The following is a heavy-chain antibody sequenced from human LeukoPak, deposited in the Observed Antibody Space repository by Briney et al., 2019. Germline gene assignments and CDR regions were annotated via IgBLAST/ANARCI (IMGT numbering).Heavy chain of an antibody. CDR3: AREAVAAAGVGMDV. CDR2: IYHSGST. CDR1: GYSISSGYY. D-gene: IGHD6-13*01. V-gene: IGHV4-38-2*02. J-gene: IGHJ6*04. Sequence: SETLSLTCTVSGYSISSGYYWGWIRQPPGKGLEWIGSIYHSGSTYYNPSLKSRVTISVDTSKNQFSLKLSSATAADTAVYYCAREAVAAAGVGMDVWGKGTTVTVSS.